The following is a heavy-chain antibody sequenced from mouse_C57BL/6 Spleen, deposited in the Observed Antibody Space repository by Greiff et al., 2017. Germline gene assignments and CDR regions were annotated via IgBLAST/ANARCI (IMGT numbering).Heavy chain of an antibody. D-gene: IGHD2-3*01. CDR3: AKGNGYYTDY. CDR2: IDPSDSYT. V-gene: IGHV1-59*01. J-gene: IGHJ2*01. CDR1: GYTFTSYW. Sequence: QVQLQQPGAELVRPGTSVKLSCKASGYTFTSYWMHWVKQRPGQGLEWIGVIDPSDSYTNYNQKFKGKATLTVDTSSSTAYMQLSSLTSEDSAVYYCAKGNGYYTDYWGQGTTLTVSS.